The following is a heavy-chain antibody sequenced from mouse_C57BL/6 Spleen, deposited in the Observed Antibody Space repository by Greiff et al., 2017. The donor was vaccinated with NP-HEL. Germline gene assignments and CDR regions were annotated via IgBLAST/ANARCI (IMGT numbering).Heavy chain of an antibody. J-gene: IGHJ2*01. V-gene: IGHV1-82*01. CDR1: GYAFSSSW. CDR3: ARWLWSYFDY. D-gene: IGHD1-1*02. Sequence: LQESGPELVKPGASVKISCKASGYAFSSSWMNWVKQRPGKGLEWIGRIYPGDGDTNYNGKFKGKATLTADKSSSTAYMQLSSLTSEDSAVYFCARWLWSYFDYWGQGTTLTVSS. CDR2: IYPGDGDT.